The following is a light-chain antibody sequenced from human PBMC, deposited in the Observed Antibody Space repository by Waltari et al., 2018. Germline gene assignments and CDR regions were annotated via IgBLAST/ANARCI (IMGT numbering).Light chain of an antibody. CDR3: AAWDDSLSGRV. CDR2: RNN. V-gene: IGLV1-47*01. CDR1: SPNIGRNS. J-gene: IGLJ3*02. Sequence: QSVLTQPPSASGTPGQRVTISCSGSSPNIGRNSVYWYQQLPVTAPKLLIYRNNQRPSGVPDRFSGAKSGTSASLAISGLRSEDEADYYCAAWDDSLSGRVFGGGTKLTVL.